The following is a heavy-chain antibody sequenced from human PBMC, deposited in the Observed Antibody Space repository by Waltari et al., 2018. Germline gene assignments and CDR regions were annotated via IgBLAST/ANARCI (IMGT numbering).Heavy chain of an antibody. CDR2: INHIGSP. V-gene: IGHV4-34*01. Sequence: QVQLQQWGAGLLKPSETLSLTCAVYGGSFSGYYWSWIRQPPGKGLEWIGEINHIGSPNYNPSLKSRVTISVDTSKNQFSLKLSSVTAADTAVYYCARGRVGATGRVYFDYWGQGTLVTVSS. D-gene: IGHD1-26*01. J-gene: IGHJ4*02. CDR1: GGSFSGYY. CDR3: ARGRVGATGRVYFDY.